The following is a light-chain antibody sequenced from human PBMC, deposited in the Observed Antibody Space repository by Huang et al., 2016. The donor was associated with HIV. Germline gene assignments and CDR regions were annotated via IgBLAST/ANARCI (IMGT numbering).Light chain of an antibody. V-gene: IGKV1-39*01. CDR2: AAT. CDR1: QSISSY. Sequence: IQITQSPSSLSASVGDRVTITFRASQSISSYLNWYQQKPGPAPKVLIYAATSLQSGVPSRFSGSGAGTDFTLTINNLQPEDSATYYCQQTYITPLTFGQGTKLEIK. J-gene: IGKJ2*01. CDR3: QQTYITPLT.